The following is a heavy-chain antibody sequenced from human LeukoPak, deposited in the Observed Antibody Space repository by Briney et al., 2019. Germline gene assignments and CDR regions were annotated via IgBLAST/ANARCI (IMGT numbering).Heavy chain of an antibody. CDR1: GFTFSNHW. J-gene: IGHJ4*02. D-gene: IGHD6-13*01. CDR3: ARDNLIAIAGVEYDY. V-gene: IGHV3-74*01. Sequence: PGGSLRHSCAASGFTFSNHWMHWIRQVPGKGLAWVSRINPDGSTTNYADSVKGRFTISRDNAKNTLYLQMNSLRAEDTAVYYCARDNLIAIAGVEYDYWGQGTLVTVSA. CDR2: INPDGSTT.